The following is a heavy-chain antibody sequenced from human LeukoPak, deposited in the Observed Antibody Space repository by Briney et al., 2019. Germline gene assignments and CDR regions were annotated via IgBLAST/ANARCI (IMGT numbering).Heavy chain of an antibody. CDR1: GFTFSSYG. V-gene: IGHV3-33*01. D-gene: IGHD3-22*01. J-gene: IGHJ5*02. CDR3: ARDGMIVSNGNWFDP. CDR2: IWYDGSNK. Sequence: PGRSLRLSCAASGFTFSSYGMHWVRQAPGKGLEWVAVIWYDGSNKYYADSVKGRFTISRDNSKNTLYLQMNSLRAEDTAVYYCARDGMIVSNGNWFDPWGRGTLVTVSS.